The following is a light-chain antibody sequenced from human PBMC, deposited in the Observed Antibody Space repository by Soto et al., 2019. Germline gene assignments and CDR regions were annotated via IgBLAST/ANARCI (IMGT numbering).Light chain of an antibody. Sequence: EIVMTQSPATLSVSPGERATLSCRASQSVSSNLAWYQQKPGQAPRLLIYGASTRATGIPARFSGSGSGTEFTLTSSSLQPEDFAVYYCQQYNNWPPWTFGQGTKVDI. V-gene: IGKV3-15*01. CDR2: GAS. CDR3: QQYNNWPPWT. CDR1: QSVSSN. J-gene: IGKJ1*01.